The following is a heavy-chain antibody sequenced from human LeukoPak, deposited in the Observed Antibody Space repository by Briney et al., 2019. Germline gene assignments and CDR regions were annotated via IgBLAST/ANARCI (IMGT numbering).Heavy chain of an antibody. V-gene: IGHV3-43*02. CDR3: AKHMTPASDSSGSFDY. CDR1: GFTFDDYA. J-gene: IGHJ4*02. Sequence: GGSLRVSCAASGFTFDDYAMHWVRQAPGKGLEWVSLISGDGGSTYYADSVKGRFTISRDNSKNSLYLQMNSLRTEDTALYYCAKHMTPASDSSGSFDYWGQGTLVTVSS. D-gene: IGHD3-22*01. CDR2: ISGDGGST.